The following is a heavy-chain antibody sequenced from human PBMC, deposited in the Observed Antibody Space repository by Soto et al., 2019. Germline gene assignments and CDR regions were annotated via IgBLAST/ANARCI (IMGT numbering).Heavy chain of an antibody. CDR2: IYPGDSDT. J-gene: IGHJ4*02. V-gene: IGHV5-51*01. D-gene: IGHD3-10*01. Sequence: GESLKISCKGSGYSFSNYWIGWVRQMPGKGLEWMGIIYPGDSDTRYSPSFQGQVTISADKSISTAYLQGSSLKASDTAMYYCARQPVRGSGTYYKEYLFGYWGQGALVTVSS. CDR3: ARQPVRGSGTYYKEYLFGY. CDR1: GYSFSNYW.